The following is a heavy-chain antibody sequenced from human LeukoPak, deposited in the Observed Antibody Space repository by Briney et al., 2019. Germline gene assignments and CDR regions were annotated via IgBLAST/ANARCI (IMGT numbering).Heavy chain of an antibody. D-gene: IGHD4-23*01. Sequence: NPSETLSLTCTVSGGSISNYYWSWIRQPPGKGLEWIGYIYYSGSTNYNPSLKSRVTISVDTSKNQFSLKLSSVTAADTAVYYCARLGYGGNSPDVAFDIWGQGTMVTVSS. CDR3: ARLGYGGNSPDVAFDI. CDR1: GGSISNYY. CDR2: IYYSGST. J-gene: IGHJ3*02. V-gene: IGHV4-59*01.